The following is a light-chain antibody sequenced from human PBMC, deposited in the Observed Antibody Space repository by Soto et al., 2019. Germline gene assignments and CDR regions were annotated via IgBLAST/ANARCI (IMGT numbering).Light chain of an antibody. CDR2: DAS. V-gene: IGKV3-11*01. J-gene: IGKJ4*01. CDR3: QKRINWPS. Sequence: EIVLTQSPATLSLSPEERATLSCRASQSVDNYLAWYQQKPGQAPRLLIYDASERATGIPARFSGSGSGTDFTLTISALEPEDFAVYYCQKRINWPSFGGGTKVEIK. CDR1: QSVDNY.